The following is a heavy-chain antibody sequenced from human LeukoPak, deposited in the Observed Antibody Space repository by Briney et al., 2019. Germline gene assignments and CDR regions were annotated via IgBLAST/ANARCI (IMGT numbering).Heavy chain of an antibody. CDR1: GFTFSNYS. CDR3: ARALDSSGYISAY. J-gene: IGHJ4*02. D-gene: IGHD3-22*01. Sequence: GGSLRLSCAASGFTFSNYSMNWVRQAPGKGLEWVSSISSSGSYIYYADSVKGRFTISRDNAKNSLYLQMNSLRAEDTAVYYCARALDSSGYISAYWGQGTLVTVSS. CDR2: ISSSGSYI. V-gene: IGHV3-21*01.